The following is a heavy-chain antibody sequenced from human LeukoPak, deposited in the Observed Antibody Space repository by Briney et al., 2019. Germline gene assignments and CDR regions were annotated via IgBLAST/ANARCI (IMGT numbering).Heavy chain of an antibody. V-gene: IGHV3-30*02. D-gene: IGHD3-10*01. CDR2: IRYDGSNK. J-gene: IGHJ4*02. CDR1: GFTFSSYG. CDR3: AKDTPGFGGDDFVH. Sequence: GGSLRLSCAASGFTFSSYGMHWVRQAPGKGLEWVAFIRYDGSNKYYADSVKGRFTISRDNSKNTLYLQMSSLRTDDTAVYYCAKDTPGFGGDDFVHWGQGTLVTVSS.